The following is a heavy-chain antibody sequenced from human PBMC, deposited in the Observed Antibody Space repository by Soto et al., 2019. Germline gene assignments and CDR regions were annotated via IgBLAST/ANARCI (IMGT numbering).Heavy chain of an antibody. CDR3: ARRWNYYLAF. CDR1: GFPFREFG. J-gene: IGHJ4*02. D-gene: IGHD3-22*01. V-gene: IGHV3-33*05. CDR2: ISYDGSD. Sequence: QMQLVESGGGVVQPGRSLRLSCVASGFPFREFGMHWVRQAPGKGLEWVALISYDGSDYADSVKGRFTISRDDSRDTLFLHMDNLSPDATGVYYCARRWNYYLAFWGQGTLVAVSS.